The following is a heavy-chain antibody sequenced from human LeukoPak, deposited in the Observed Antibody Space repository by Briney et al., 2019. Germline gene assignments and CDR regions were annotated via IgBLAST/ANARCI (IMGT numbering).Heavy chain of an antibody. Sequence: GGSLRLSCAASGFTFSSYAMHWVRQAPGKGLEWVAVISYDGSNKYYADSVKGRFTISRDNSKNTLYLQMNSLRAEDTAVYYCATTNPKWELLNWGQGTLVTVSS. CDR2: ISYDGSNK. V-gene: IGHV3-30-3*01. J-gene: IGHJ4*02. D-gene: IGHD1-26*01. CDR3: ATTNPKWELLN. CDR1: GFTFSSYA.